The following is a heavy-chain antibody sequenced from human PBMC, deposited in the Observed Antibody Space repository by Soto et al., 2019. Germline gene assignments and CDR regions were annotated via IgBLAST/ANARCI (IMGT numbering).Heavy chain of an antibody. CDR2: IIPIVGKT. D-gene: IGHD2-21*02. CDR1: VDTFNNYV. V-gene: IGHV1-69*04. J-gene: IGHJ4*02. CDR3: AREVTLTSTGLDY. Sequence: QVQLVQSGAEVRKPGSSVTVSCETSVDTFNNYVINWVRQAPGQGPEWMGRIIPIVGKTIYAQRFQGRVTITDDKATTTVYMELSSLMIDATAVYFCAREVTLTSTGLDYWCQGSLVTVSS.